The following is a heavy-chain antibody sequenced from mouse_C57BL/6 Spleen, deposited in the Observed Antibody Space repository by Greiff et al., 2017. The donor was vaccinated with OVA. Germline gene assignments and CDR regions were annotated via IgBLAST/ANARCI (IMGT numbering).Heavy chain of an antibody. V-gene: IGHV5-4*01. D-gene: IGHD2-5*01. CDR2: ISDGGSYT. Sequence: EVKLVESGGGLVKPGGSLKLSCAASGFTFSSYAMSWVRQTPEKRLEWVATISDGGSYTYYPDNVKGRFTISRDNAKNNLYLQMSHLKSEDTAMYYCARDDYSNSYYFDYWGKGTTLTVSS. CDR3: ARDDYSNSYYFDY. CDR1: GFTFSSYA. J-gene: IGHJ2*01.